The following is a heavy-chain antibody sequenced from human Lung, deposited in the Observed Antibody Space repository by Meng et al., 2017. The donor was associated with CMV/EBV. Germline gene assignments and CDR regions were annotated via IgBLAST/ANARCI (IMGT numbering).Heavy chain of an antibody. D-gene: IGHD1-26*01. CDR2: INAYNGDT. CDR3: ARVEVGITSGDY. CDR1: GYTFTNYG. J-gene: IGHJ4*02. Sequence: AQLVQSGGEVKKPGASVKVYCKSSGYTFTNYGITWVRQAPGQGLEWMGWINAYNGDTNCAQTLQGRVTMTTDTSTSTAYMELRSLRSDDTAVYYCARVEVGITSGDYWGQGTLVTVSS. V-gene: IGHV1-18*01.